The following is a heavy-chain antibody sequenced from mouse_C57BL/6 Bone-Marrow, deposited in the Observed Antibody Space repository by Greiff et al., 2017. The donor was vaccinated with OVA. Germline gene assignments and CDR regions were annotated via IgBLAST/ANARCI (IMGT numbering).Heavy chain of an antibody. D-gene: IGHD2-5*01. J-gene: IGHJ3*01. V-gene: IGHV1-54*01. CDR2: INPGSGGT. CDR3: ARKLNYSNRAWCAY. CDR1: GYAFTNYL. Sequence: VQLQQSGAELVRPGTSVKVSCKASGYAFTNYLIEWVKQRPGQGLEWIGVINPGSGGTNYNEKFKGKATLTADKSSSTAYMQLSSLTSEDSAVYFCARKLNYSNRAWCAYWGQGTLVTVSA.